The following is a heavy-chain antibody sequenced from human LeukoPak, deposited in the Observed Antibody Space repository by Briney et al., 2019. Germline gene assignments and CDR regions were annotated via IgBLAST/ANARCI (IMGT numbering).Heavy chain of an antibody. CDR1: GFTYSRYP. CDR2: ISGSGGST. Sequence: GGSLRLSCTAWGFTYSRYPVIGLRQAPGKGVEWVSAISGSGGSTYYADSVKGRFTISRDNSKNTLYLQMNSLRAEDTAVYYCAKKVVTKYIDYWGQGTLVTVSS. CDR3: AKKVVTKYIDY. D-gene: IGHD3-22*01. V-gene: IGHV3-23*01. J-gene: IGHJ4*02.